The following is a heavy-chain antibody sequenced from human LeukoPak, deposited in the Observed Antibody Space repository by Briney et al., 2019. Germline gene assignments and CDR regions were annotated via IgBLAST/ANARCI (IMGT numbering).Heavy chain of an antibody. J-gene: IGHJ4*02. CDR2: IGPDGSDK. CDR1: GFTFSNYW. D-gene: IGHD4-17*01. Sequence: GGSLRLSCEVSGFTFSNYWMSWVRRVPGKGLEWVANIGPDGSDKEYVDSVKGRLTLSRDNAKNSLYLQMNSLRAEDTAIYYCARDLVTTVTTWADYWGQGTLVTVSS. V-gene: IGHV3-7*01. CDR3: ARDLVTTVTTWADY.